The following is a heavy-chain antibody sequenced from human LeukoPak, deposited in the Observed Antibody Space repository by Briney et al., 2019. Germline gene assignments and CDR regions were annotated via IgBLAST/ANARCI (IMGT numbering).Heavy chain of an antibody. CDR1: GVTFSSYV. Sequence: PGGSLRLSCEASGVTFSSYVMSWVRQAPGKGPEWVSGISGSGGGTYYADSVKGRFAISRDNSKNTLYLQMNSLRAEDTAVYYCARDPSPSEYQPWFDYWGQGTLVTVSS. D-gene: IGHD2-2*01. J-gene: IGHJ4*02. CDR3: ARDPSPSEYQPWFDY. V-gene: IGHV3-23*01. CDR2: ISGSGGGT.